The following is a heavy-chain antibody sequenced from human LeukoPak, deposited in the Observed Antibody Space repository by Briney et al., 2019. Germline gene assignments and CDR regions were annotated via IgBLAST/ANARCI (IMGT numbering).Heavy chain of an antibody. D-gene: IGHD3-3*01. J-gene: IGHJ4*02. CDR1: GFTFSSYA. CDR2: ISGSGGST. Sequence: HTGGSLRLSCAASGFTFSSYAMSWVRQAPGKGLEWVSAISGSGGSTYYADSVKGRFTISRDNSKNTLYLQMNSLRAEDTAVYYCATDDYDFWSGYYYWGQGTLVTVSS. CDR3: ATDDYDFWSGYYY. V-gene: IGHV3-23*01.